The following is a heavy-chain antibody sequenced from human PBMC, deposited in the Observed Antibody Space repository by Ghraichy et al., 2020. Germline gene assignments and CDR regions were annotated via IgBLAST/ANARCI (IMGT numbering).Heavy chain of an antibody. D-gene: IGHD2-15*01. CDR2: IYYSGST. J-gene: IGHJ4*02. Sequence: PETLSLTCTVSGGSISSSSYYWGWIRQPPGKGLEWIGSIYYSGSTYYNPSLKSRVTISVDTSKNQFSLKLSSVTAADTAVYYCASQGGIGYCSGGSCYGEGFDYWGQGTLVTVSS. CDR1: GGSISSSSYY. CDR3: ASQGGIGYCSGGSCYGEGFDY. V-gene: IGHV4-39*01.